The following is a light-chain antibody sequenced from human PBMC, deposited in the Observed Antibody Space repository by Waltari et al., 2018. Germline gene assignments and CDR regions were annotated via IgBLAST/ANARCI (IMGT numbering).Light chain of an antibody. CDR1: QSVGSK. CDR3: LQYSHWPPWT. CDR2: DAY. Sequence: EIEMTQSPATLSVSPGERATLSCRASQSVGSKLAWYQQKPGQAPRLLIYDAYTRATGIPARFSGSGSGTEFTLTISSLQSDDFALYHCLQYSHWPPWTFGQANKVEIK. J-gene: IGKJ1*01. V-gene: IGKV3-15*01.